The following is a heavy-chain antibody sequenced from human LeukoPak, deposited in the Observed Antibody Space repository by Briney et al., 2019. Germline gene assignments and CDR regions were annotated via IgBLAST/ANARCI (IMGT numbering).Heavy chain of an antibody. Sequence: SVKVSCKASGGTFSSYAISWVRQAPRQGLEWMGVIIRIFGTANYAQKLQGRVTMTTDTSTSTAYMELRSLRSDDTAVYYCARVQKVIMITFGGVIVPGYFDYWGQGTLVTVSS. V-gene: IGHV1-69*05. J-gene: IGHJ4*02. D-gene: IGHD3-16*02. CDR3: ARVQKVIMITFGGVIVPGYFDY. CDR2: IIRIFGTA. CDR1: GGTFSSYA.